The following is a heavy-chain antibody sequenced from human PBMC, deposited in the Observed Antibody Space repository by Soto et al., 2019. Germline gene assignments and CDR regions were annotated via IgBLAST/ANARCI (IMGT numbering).Heavy chain of an antibody. D-gene: IGHD3-10*01. Sequence: GGSLRLSCAASGFTFSSYDMHWVRQAPGKGLEWLAVISHDGSDKYYADSVRGRFTISRDNSENTLYLQMNSLRPEDTAVYYCAKEDVWFAKDYWGQGTLVTVSS. J-gene: IGHJ4*02. CDR1: GFTFSSYD. V-gene: IGHV3-30*18. CDR2: ISHDGSDK. CDR3: AKEDVWFAKDY.